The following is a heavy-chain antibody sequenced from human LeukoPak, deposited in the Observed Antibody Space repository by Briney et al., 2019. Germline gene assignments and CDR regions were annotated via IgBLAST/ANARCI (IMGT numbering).Heavy chain of an antibody. CDR3: ARDRQGGSRRYYAAY. CDR2: ISAYNGNT. V-gene: IGHV1-18*01. Sequence: ASVKVSFKASGYTFSSYGISWVRHAPAQGLEWMGWISAYNGNTNYAQKVQGRVTLTTETSTSTAYMELRSLRADDTAVYICARDRQGGSRRYYAAYWGQGTLVTVSS. CDR1: GYTFSSYG. D-gene: IGHD3-22*01. J-gene: IGHJ4*02.